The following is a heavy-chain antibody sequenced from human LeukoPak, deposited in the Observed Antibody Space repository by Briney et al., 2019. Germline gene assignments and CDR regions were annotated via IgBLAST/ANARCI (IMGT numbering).Heavy chain of an antibody. D-gene: IGHD2-8*01. CDR3: ARDKLPGWDGFMLV. V-gene: IGHV3-13*01. J-gene: IGHJ6*02. Sequence: QPGGSLRLSCAASGFTFSSYDMHWVRHATGKGLEWVSAIGTAGDTYYPGSVKGRFTISRENAKNSLYLQMNSLRAEDTAVYYCARDKLPGWDGFMLVWGQGTTVTVSS. CDR1: GFTFSSYD. CDR2: IGTAGDT.